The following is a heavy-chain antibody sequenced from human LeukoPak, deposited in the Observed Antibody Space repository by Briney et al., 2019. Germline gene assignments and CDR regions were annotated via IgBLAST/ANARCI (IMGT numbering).Heavy chain of an antibody. CDR3: ARGVEGRFDY. J-gene: IGHJ4*02. V-gene: IGHV4-34*01. CDR1: GGSFSGYY. D-gene: IGHD1-26*01. CDR2: INHSGST. Sequence: SETLSLTCAVYGGSFSGYYWSWICQPPGKGLEWIGEINHSGSTNYNPSLKSRVTISVDTSKNQFSLKLSSVTAADTAVYYCARGVEGRFDYWGQGTLVTVSS.